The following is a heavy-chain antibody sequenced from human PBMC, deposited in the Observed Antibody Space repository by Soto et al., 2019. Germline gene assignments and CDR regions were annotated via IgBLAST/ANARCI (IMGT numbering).Heavy chain of an antibody. CDR3: AKKNGFSSSWTDY. CDR2: ISGSGAAT. J-gene: IGHJ4*02. CDR1: GFIFSSCA. Sequence: EVQMLESGGGLVQPGGSLRLSCAASGFIFSSCARTWVRQAPGKVLEWVSCISGSGAATYYTDSVKGRLTISRDNSKNTLYLQMNSLRADDTAVYYCAKKNGFSSSWTDYWGQGTLVTVSS. V-gene: IGHV3-23*01. D-gene: IGHD6-13*01.